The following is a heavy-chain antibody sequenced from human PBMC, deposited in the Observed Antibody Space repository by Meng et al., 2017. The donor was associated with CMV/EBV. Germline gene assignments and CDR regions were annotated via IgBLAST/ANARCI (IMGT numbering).Heavy chain of an antibody. Sequence: GESLKISCAASGFTFSNAWMSWVRQAPGKGLEWVGRIKSKTDGGTTDYAAPVKGRFTISRDDSKNTLYLQMNSLKTEDTAVYYCARDRTLRFLEWLNTHFDYWGQGTLVTVSS. CDR3: ARDRTLRFLEWLNTHFDY. CDR2: IKSKTDGGTT. J-gene: IGHJ4*02. D-gene: IGHD3-3*01. V-gene: IGHV3-15*01. CDR1: GFTFSNAW.